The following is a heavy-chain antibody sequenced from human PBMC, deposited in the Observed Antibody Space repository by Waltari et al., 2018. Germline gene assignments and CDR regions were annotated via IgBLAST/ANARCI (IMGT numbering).Heavy chain of an antibody. Sequence: QVQLQESGPGLVKPSETLSLTCTVSGGSISSYYWSWIRQPPGKGLEWIGYIYDSGSTNFDPSVKGRVHISVDTSKNQLSLKLSSVTAADTAVYYCARDLSNYVLPPSRGWFDPWGQGTLVTGSS. CDR3: ARDLSNYVLPPSRGWFDP. V-gene: IGHV4-59*01. D-gene: IGHD4-4*01. CDR2: IYDSGST. J-gene: IGHJ5*02. CDR1: GGSISSYY.